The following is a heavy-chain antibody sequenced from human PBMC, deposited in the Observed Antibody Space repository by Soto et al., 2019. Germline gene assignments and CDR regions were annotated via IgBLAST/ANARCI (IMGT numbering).Heavy chain of an antibody. CDR3: ARVRATDYEIDY. CDR2: IKRDGSEK. CDR1: GFMFGSYW. J-gene: IGHJ4*02. D-gene: IGHD4-17*01. Sequence: GGSLRLSCTASGFMFGSYWMTWVRHVPGKGLQWVANIKRDGSEKYYVDFVKGRFTISRDNADNSVFLDMNNLRVDDTATYYCARVRATDYEIDYWGQGALVNV. V-gene: IGHV3-7*03.